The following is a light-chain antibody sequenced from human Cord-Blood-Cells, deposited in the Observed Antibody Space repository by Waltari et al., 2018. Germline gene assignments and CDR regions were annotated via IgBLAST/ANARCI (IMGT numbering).Light chain of an antibody. CDR3: SSYTSSSTREV. CDR2: DVS. Sequence: QSALTQPASVSGSPGQSITISCTGTSSDVGGYNYVSWYQQHPGKATTLMIYDVSNRPSGVSNRFSGSKSGNTASLTISGLQAEDEADYYCSSYTSSSTREVFGGGTKLTVL. J-gene: IGLJ3*02. CDR1: SSDVGGYNY. V-gene: IGLV2-14*01.